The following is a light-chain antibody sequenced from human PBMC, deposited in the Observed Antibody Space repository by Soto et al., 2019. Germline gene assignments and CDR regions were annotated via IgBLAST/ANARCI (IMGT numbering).Light chain of an antibody. CDR1: SGYSNYK. J-gene: IGLJ2*01. V-gene: IGLV9-49*03. CDR3: GAGHGSGSNSGV. CDR2: VGTGGIVG. Sequence: QSVLTQPPSASASLGASVTLTCTLSSGYSNYKVDWYQQRPGKGPQFVMRVGTGGIVGSKGDGIPDRFSVFGSGLNRYLTIKNIRQEDESEDHCGAGHGSGSNSGVFGGGTKLTVL.